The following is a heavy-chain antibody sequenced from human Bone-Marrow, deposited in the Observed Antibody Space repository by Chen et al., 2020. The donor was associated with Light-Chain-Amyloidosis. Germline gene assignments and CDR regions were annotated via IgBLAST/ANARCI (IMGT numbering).Heavy chain of an antibody. D-gene: IGHD2-15*01. CDR2: FSGGLSTT. CDR1: GFTFNNYA. V-gene: IGHV3-23*01. Sequence: EVQLLESGGDLVQPGGSLRLSCAASGFTFNNYAMSWVRQAPGKGLGFVSTFSGGLSTTYYADSVTGRFTVSRDNSNNTLYLQMSSLRAEDTAIYYCARGSAATCSGARCYYFDYWGQGTLVTVSS. CDR3: ARGSAATCSGARCYYFDY. J-gene: IGHJ4*02.